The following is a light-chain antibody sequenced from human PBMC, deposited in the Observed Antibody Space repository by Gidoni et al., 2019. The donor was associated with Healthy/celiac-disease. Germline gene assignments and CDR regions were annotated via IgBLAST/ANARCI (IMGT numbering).Light chain of an antibody. Sequence: EIVMTQSPATLSVSPGERATLSCRASQSVSSNLACYQQKPGQAPRLLIYGASTRATGIPARFSGGGSAADFTLTISSLQSEDFAVYYWQQYNNWPPLTFGRGTKVEIK. J-gene: IGKJ4*01. CDR3: QQYNNWPPLT. CDR2: GAS. CDR1: QSVSSN. V-gene: IGKV3-15*01.